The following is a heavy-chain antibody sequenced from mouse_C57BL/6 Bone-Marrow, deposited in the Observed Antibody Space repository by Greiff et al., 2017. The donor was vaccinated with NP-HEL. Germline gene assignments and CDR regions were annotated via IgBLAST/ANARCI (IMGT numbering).Heavy chain of an antibody. D-gene: IGHD2-3*01. J-gene: IGHJ2*01. V-gene: IGHV1-66*01. Sequence: VQLQQSGPELVKPGASVKISCKASGYSFTSYYIHWVKQRPGQGLEWIGWIYPGSGNTKYNEKFKGKATLTADTSSSTAYMQLSSLTSEDSAVYYCARDGWLLYFDYWGQGTTLTVSS. CDR1: GYSFTSYY. CDR2: IYPGSGNT. CDR3: ARDGWLLYFDY.